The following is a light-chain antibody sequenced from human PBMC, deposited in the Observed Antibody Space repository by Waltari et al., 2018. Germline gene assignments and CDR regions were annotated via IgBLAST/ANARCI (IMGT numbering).Light chain of an antibody. J-gene: IGKJ5*01. CDR1: QSVSSC. CDR3: QQRKTWPIT. CDR2: DAS. Sequence: EIVWTQSTATLYLSPGERATRPSRASQSVSSCVARNQQKRGKAPRLLIYDASTRATGIPARFSGSGSGTDFTLTISSLEPEDFAVYYCQQRKTWPITFGQGTRLESK. V-gene: IGKV3-11*01.